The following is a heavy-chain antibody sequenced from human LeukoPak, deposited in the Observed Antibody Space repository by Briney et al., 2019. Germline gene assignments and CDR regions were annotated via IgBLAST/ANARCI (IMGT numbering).Heavy chain of an antibody. CDR2: INPSDSDT. J-gene: IGHJ4*02. D-gene: IGHD6-6*01. CDR3: ARHRSDSSSSPIDY. Sequence: GESLKISCKGSGYSFTSYWIGWVRQMSGKGLEWMVIINPSDSDTRYCPSFQGQVTISADKSISTAYLQWASLKGSDTAMYYCARHRSDSSSSPIDYWGQGTLVTVSS. CDR1: GYSFTSYW. V-gene: IGHV5-51*01.